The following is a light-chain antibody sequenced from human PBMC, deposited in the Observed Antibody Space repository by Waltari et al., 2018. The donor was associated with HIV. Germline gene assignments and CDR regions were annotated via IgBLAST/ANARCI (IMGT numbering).Light chain of an antibody. CDR3: SSYAGDYRV. Sequence: QSALTQPRSVSGSPGQSIIIPCSGTNYDIGAYNYVSWYQQHPGKAPKLVIFDVSDRPSGVPDRFSGSKSGNTASLTISGLRAEDEADYYCSSYAGDYRVFGTGTKLTVL. CDR1: NYDIGAYNY. CDR2: DVS. V-gene: IGLV2-11*01. J-gene: IGLJ3*02.